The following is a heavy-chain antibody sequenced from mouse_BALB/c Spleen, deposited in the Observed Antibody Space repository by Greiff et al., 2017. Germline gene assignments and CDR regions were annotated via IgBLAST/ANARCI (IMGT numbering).Heavy chain of an antibody. V-gene: IGHV3-2*02. Sequence: EVQLQQSGPGLVKPSQSLSLTCTVTGYSITSDYAWNWIRQFPGNKLEWMGYISYSGSTSYNPSLKSRISITRDTSKNQFFLQLNSVTTEDTATYYCARTAYGNYPYYAMDYWGQGTSVTVSS. CDR3: ARTAYGNYPYYAMDY. CDR1: GYSITSDYA. CDR2: ISYSGST. D-gene: IGHD2-1*01. J-gene: IGHJ4*01.